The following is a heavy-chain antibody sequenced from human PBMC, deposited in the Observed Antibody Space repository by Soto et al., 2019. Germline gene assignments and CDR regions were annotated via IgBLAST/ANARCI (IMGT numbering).Heavy chain of an antibody. J-gene: IGHJ4*02. Sequence: SETLSLTCTFSCGSIVSYYWSWIRQPAGKGLEWIGRIYTSGSTNYNPSLKSRVTMSVDTSKNQFSLKLSSVTAADTAVYSCARDHRWDSGSHDYWGQGTLVTVSS. CDR1: CGSIVSYY. CDR3: ARDHRWDSGSHDY. V-gene: IGHV4-4*07. CDR2: IYTSGST. D-gene: IGHD1-26*01.